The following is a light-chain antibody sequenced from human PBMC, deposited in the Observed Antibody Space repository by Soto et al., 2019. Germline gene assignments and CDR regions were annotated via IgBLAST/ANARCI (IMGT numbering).Light chain of an antibody. J-gene: IGKJ4*01. Sequence: DIQMTQSPSTLSASVGDRVTITCRASQSISSWLAWYQQKPGKAPKLLIYKASSLESGVPSRFSGSGSGTEFTLTISSLQPDDFATYYCQQLLTFGGGTKVDIK. CDR3: QQLLT. V-gene: IGKV1-5*03. CDR2: KAS. CDR1: QSISSW.